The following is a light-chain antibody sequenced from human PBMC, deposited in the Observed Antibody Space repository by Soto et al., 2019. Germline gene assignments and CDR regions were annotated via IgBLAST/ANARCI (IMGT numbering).Light chain of an antibody. Sequence: DIQMTQSPSTLSASLGDRVTITCRASQSISGWLAWYQQKPGKAPRLLIYDASSLERGVPSRFSGSGSGTEFTLTISSLQPDDFATYYCQQYESYSGTFGQGTKVDIK. CDR1: QSISGW. V-gene: IGKV1-5*01. J-gene: IGKJ1*01. CDR3: QQYESYSGT. CDR2: DAS.